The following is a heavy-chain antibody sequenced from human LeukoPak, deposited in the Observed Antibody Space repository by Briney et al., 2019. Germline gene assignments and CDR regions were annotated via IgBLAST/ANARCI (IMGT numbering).Heavy chain of an antibody. V-gene: IGHV3-23*01. J-gene: IGHJ5*02. D-gene: IGHD3-16*01. Sequence: GGSLRLSCAASGFTFSSYGMSWVRQAPGKGLEWVSAISGSGDSTYYADSVEGRFTISRDNSKNTLYLQMNSLRAEDTAVYYCAKDRRFAVYRWGQGTLVTVSS. CDR1: GFTFSSYG. CDR3: AKDRRFAVYR. CDR2: ISGSGDST.